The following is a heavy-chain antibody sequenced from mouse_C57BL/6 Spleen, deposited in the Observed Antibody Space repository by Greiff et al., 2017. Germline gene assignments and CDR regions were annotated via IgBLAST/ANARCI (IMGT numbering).Heavy chain of an antibody. D-gene: IGHD3-2*01. CDR3: ARRDSAGYYLDY. CDR1: GYTFTSSW. J-gene: IGHJ2*01. V-gene: IGHV1-69*01. Sequence: QVQLQQPGAELVMPGASVKLSCKASGYTFTSSWMHWVKQRPGQGLEWIGEIDPSDSYTNYNQKFKGKSTLTVDKSSSTAYMQLSSLTSEDSAVYYWARRDSAGYYLDYWGQGTTVTVSS. CDR2: IDPSDSYT.